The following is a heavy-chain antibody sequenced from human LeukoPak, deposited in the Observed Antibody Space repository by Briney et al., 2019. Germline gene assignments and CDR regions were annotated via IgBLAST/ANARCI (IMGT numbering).Heavy chain of an antibody. D-gene: IGHD2-2*01. Sequence: GGSLRLSCAASGFTYSSYSMNWVRQAPGKGLEWVSSISSSSSYIYYADSVKGRFTISRDNAKNSLYLQMNSLRAEDTAVYYCARDAVPAASHYYYGMDVWGQGTTVTVSS. CDR3: ARDAVPAASHYYYGMDV. CDR1: GFTYSSYS. V-gene: IGHV3-21*01. J-gene: IGHJ6*02. CDR2: ISSSSSYI.